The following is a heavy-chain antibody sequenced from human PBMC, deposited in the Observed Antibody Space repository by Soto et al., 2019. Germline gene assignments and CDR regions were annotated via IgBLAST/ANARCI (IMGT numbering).Heavy chain of an antibody. CDR1: GFTFSSYG. Sequence: GGSLRLSCAASGFTFSSYGMHWVRQAPGKGLEWVAVISYDGSNKYYADSVKGRFTISRDNSKNTLYLQMNSLRAEDTAVYYCAKAMAVAARYYYYYGMDVWGQGTTVTVSS. CDR2: ISYDGSNK. D-gene: IGHD6-19*01. V-gene: IGHV3-30*18. CDR3: AKAMAVAARYYYYYGMDV. J-gene: IGHJ6*02.